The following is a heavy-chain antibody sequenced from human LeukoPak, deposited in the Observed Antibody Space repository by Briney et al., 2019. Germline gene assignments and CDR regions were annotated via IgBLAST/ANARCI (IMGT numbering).Heavy chain of an antibody. CDR1: GYTFTSYD. CDR3: ARVNSAGAFDI. CDR2: MNPNSGNT. V-gene: IGHV1-8*03. D-gene: IGHD2/OR15-2a*01. Sequence: ASVKVSCKASGYTFTSYDINWVRQATGQGLERMGWMNPNSGNTGYAQKFQGRVTITRNTSISTAYMELSSLRSEDTAVYYCARVNSAGAFDIWGQGTMVTVSS. J-gene: IGHJ3*02.